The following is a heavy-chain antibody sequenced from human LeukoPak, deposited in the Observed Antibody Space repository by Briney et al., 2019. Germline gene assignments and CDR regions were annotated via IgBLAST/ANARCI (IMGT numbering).Heavy chain of an antibody. Sequence: GGSLRLSCAASGFTFDDYGMHWVRQAPGKGLEWVAGISWNSGSIGYADSVKGRFTIPRDNAKNSLYLQMNSLSAEDTALYYCAKDIGGSDGHFDYWVQATLLGVPS. CDR1: GFTFDDYG. J-gene: IGHJ4*02. CDR2: ISWNSGSI. CDR3: AKDIGGSDGHFDY. V-gene: IGHV3-9*01. D-gene: IGHD1-26*01.